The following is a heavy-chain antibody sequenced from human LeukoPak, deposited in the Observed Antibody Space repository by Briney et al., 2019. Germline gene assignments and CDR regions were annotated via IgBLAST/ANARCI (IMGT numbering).Heavy chain of an antibody. CDR3: ARVNGVVPAATYFDY. CDR2: INPNGGGT. V-gene: IGHV1-2*02. J-gene: IGHJ4*02. Sequence: ASVKVSCKASGYTFTGYYMHWVRQAPGQGLEWMGWINPNGGGTNYAQKFQGRVTMTRDTSISTAYMELSRLRSDDTAVYYCARVNGVVPAATYFDYWGQGTLVTVSS. D-gene: IGHD2-2*01. CDR1: GYTFTGYY.